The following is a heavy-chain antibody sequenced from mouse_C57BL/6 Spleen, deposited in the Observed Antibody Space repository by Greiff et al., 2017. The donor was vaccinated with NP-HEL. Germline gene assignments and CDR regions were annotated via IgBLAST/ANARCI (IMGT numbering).Heavy chain of an antibody. D-gene: IGHD3-2*02. CDR1: GYTFTSYW. Sequence: VQLQQPGAELVKPGASVKMSCKASGYTFTSYWITWVKQRPGQGLEWVGDIYPGSGSTNYNEKFKSKATLTVATSSSTAYMQLSSLTSEDSAVYYCAREPAQATYFDYWGQGTTLTVSS. CDR3: AREPAQATYFDY. CDR2: IYPGSGST. J-gene: IGHJ2*01. V-gene: IGHV1-55*01.